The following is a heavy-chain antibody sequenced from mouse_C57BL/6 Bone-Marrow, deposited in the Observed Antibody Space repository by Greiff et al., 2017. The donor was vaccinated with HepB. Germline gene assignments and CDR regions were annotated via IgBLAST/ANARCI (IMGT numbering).Heavy chain of an antibody. V-gene: IGHV5-12*01. CDR3: ARQAPWFAY. CDR1: GFTFSDYY. CDR2: ISNGGGST. J-gene: IGHJ3*01. Sequence: EVQLVESGGGLVQPGGSLKLSCAASGFTFSDYYMYWVRQTPEKRLEWVAYISNGGGSTYYPDTVKGRFTISRDNAKNTLYLQMSRLKSEDTAMYYCARQAPWFAYWGQGTLVTVSA.